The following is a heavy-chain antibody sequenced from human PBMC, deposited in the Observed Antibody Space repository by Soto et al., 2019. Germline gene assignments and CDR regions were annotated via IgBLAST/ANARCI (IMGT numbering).Heavy chain of an antibody. CDR1: GFPFTSYG. D-gene: IGHD3-10*01. CDR2: ISYDGSDK. J-gene: IGHJ4*02. Sequence: QVQLVESGGGVVQPGRSLRLSCEASGFPFTSYGRHWVREGPDKGLEWVAIISYDGSDKYYADSVKGRFTISRDNSKNTLYLQMNSLRPEDTALYYCVGGQYYFDYRGQGTLVIVSS. V-gene: IGHV3-30*03. CDR3: VGGQYYFDY.